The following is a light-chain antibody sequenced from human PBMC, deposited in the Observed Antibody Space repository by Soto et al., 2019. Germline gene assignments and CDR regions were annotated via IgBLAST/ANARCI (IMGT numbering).Light chain of an antibody. CDR1: SSNIGAGYD. CDR3: QSYDSSLSGSWV. CDR2: GNT. V-gene: IGLV1-40*01. Sequence: QAVVTQPPSVSGAPGQRVTISCTGSSSNIGAGYDVHWYQQLPGTAPKLLIYGNTNRPSGVPDRFSGSKSGTSASLAITGLQAEDEAGYYCQSYDSSLSGSWVFGGGTQLTVL. J-gene: IGLJ3*02.